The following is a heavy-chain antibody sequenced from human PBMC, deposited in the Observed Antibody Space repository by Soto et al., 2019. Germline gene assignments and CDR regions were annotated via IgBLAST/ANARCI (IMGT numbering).Heavy chain of an antibody. J-gene: IGHJ4*02. CDR2: MNPNSGNT. CDR1: GYAFTSYE. D-gene: IGHD5-12*01. CDR3: ARSGYSGYENDY. V-gene: IGHV1-8*01. Sequence: ASVKVSCKASGYAFTSYESNWVRQATGQGLEWMGWMNPNSGNTGYAQKFQGRVTMTRNTSISTAYMELSSLRSEDTAVYYCARSGYSGYENDYWGQGTLVTVSS.